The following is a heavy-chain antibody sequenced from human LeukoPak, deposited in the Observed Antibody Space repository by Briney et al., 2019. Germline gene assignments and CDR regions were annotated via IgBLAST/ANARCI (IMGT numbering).Heavy chain of an antibody. CDR2: ITGSGDYT. V-gene: IGHV3-23*01. D-gene: IGHD3-22*01. Sequence: GGSLTLPCTASGFTFSGYAMTWVRQAPGKGLEWVSSITGSGDYTYIIDSVKGGFTISRDNSKNILYMQINSLRGEDTALYYCAKDGLYYDGSAHLYYFDYWGQGTLVAVSS. J-gene: IGHJ4*02. CDR1: GFTFSGYA. CDR3: AKDGLYYDGSAHLYYFDY.